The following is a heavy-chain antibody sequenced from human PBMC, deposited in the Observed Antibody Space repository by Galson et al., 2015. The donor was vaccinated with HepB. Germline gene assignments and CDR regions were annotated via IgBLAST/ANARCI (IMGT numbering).Heavy chain of an antibody. V-gene: IGHV4-59*01. J-gene: IGHJ6*03. CDR1: GGSIGSYY. D-gene: IGHD1-14*01. CDR2: IYYTGST. CDR3: ARRRTTFANAYQMDV. Sequence: ETLSLTCTVSGGSIGSYYWSWIRQPPGKGLEWIGHIYYTGSTNYNPSLQSRVTMSVDTSENQFSLKLSSVTAADTALYYCARRRTTFANAYQMDVWGKGATVTVSS.